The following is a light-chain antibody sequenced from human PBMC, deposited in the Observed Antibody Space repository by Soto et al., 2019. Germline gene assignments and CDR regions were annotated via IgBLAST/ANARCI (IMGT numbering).Light chain of an antibody. CDR2: GAS. V-gene: IGKV3-15*01. CDR1: QSVSIN. Sequence: EIMMTQSPAILSVSPGERATLSCRASQSVSINLAWYQQKPDQVPRLLIYGASSRATGIPARFSGSGSGTDFTLIINRLEPEDVAIYYCQQYGGSPRITFGQGTRLEIK. CDR3: QQYGGSPRIT. J-gene: IGKJ5*01.